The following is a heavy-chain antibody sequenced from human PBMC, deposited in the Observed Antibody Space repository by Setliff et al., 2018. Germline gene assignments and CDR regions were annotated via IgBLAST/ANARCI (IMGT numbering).Heavy chain of an antibody. Sequence: SETLSLTCTVSGGSIRNYYWSWIRQPPGKGLEWIGYIYCSGNTNYNPSLKSRVTISVDASKNQFSLKLSSVTAADTAVYYCAGYQGSGSNYKVVNWFDPWGQGTLVTVSS. CDR1: GGSIRNYY. J-gene: IGHJ5*02. CDR3: AGYQGSGSNYKVVNWFDP. V-gene: IGHV4-59*01. CDR2: IYCSGNT. D-gene: IGHD3-10*01.